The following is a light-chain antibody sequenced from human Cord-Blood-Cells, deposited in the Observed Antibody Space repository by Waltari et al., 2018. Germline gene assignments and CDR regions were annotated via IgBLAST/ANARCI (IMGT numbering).Light chain of an antibody. Sequence: DGEMPHSPLPLPVPIGPPVSISCLASQSLVHSDGNTYLNWFHQRPGQSPRRLGYKVSNRDSGVPDRCRGRGSGNDGTMKISGVKGEDGVGYYCIQYTNWPPTFGQRTKVEIK. CDR1: QSLVHSDGNTY. J-gene: IGKJ1*01. V-gene: IGKV2-30*02. CDR3: IQYTNWPPT. CDR2: KVS.